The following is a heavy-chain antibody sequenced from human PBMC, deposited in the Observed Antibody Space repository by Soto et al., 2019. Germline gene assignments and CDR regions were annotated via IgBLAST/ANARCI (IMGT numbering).Heavy chain of an antibody. V-gene: IGHV1-8*01. CDR3: ARLYSSVWPYRGLDV. Sequence: QVQLVQSGAEVKKPGASVKVSCKASGYTFTSYDINWVRQATGQGLEWMGWMNPNSGKTDNAKKFQGRVTLTRNTSISTADMKLSSLRSEDTAVYYCARLYSSVWPYRGLDVWGQGTTVTVSS. CDR2: MNPNSGKT. J-gene: IGHJ6*02. CDR1: GYTFTSYD. D-gene: IGHD6-25*01.